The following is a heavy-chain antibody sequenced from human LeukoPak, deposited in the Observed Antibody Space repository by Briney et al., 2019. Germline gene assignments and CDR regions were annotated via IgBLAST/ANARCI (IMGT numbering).Heavy chain of an antibody. CDR1: GYTFTGYY. D-gene: IGHD3-10*01. J-gene: IGHJ6*02. Sequence: ASVKVSCKASGYTFTGYYMHWVRQAPGQGLEWMGWINPNSGGTNYAQKFQGWVTMTRDTSISTAYMELSRLRSDDTAVYYCARWGGQHLEDPGYYLDGMDVWGQGTTVTVSS. CDR2: INPNSGGT. V-gene: IGHV1-2*04. CDR3: ARWGGQHLEDPGYYLDGMDV.